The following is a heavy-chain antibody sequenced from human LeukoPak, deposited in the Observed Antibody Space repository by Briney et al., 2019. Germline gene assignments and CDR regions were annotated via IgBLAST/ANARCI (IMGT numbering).Heavy chain of an antibody. Sequence: ASVKVSCKASGYTFTSYGISWVRQAPGQGLEWMGWISAYNGNTNYAQKLQGRVTMTTDTSTSTAYMELRSLRSDDTAVYYCARELGYYGSGSYYDPTRWFDPWGQGTLVTVSS. D-gene: IGHD3-10*01. CDR2: ISAYNGNT. V-gene: IGHV1-18*01. J-gene: IGHJ5*02. CDR3: ARELGYYGSGSYYDPTRWFDP. CDR1: GYTFTSYG.